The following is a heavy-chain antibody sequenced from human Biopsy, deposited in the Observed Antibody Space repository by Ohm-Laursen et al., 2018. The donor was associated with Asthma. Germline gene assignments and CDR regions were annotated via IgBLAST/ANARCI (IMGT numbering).Heavy chain of an antibody. CDR3: ARTTYGDDGFDP. CDR2: IYYSGST. Sequence: TLSLTCTVSGGSINIGDYYWSWIRQHPVKGLEWIGYIYYSGSTYYNPSLKSRVSISLDTSKNQFSLSLTSVTAADTAVYYGARTTYGDDGFDPWGQGTLVTVSS. CDR1: GGSINIGDYY. D-gene: IGHD4-17*01. J-gene: IGHJ5*02. V-gene: IGHV4-31*03.